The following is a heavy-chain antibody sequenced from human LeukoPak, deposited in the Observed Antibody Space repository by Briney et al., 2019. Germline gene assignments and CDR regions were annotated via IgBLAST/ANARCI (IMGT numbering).Heavy chain of an antibody. CDR1: GFIFSDYY. V-gene: IGHV3-11*04. D-gene: IGHD2-8*02. J-gene: IGHJ4*02. Sequence: PGGSLRPSCAASGFIFSDYYMTWIRQAPGKGLEWISYITNIDSSKKYADSVKGRFTISRDNAKKSLFLQLNSLRADDTAVYYCARRTGSQAFDYWGQGTLVTVSS. CDR2: ITNIDSSK. CDR3: ARRTGSQAFDY.